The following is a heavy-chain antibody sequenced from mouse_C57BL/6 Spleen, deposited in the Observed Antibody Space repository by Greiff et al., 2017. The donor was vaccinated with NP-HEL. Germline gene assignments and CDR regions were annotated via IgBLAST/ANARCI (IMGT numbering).Heavy chain of an antibody. Sequence: QVQLKQSGAELVRPGASVTLSCKASGYTFTDYEMHWVKQTPVHGLEWIGAIDPETGGTAYNQKFKGKAILTADKSSSTAYMELRSLTSEDSAVYYCTRPYLLLREFAYWGQGTLVTVSA. J-gene: IGHJ3*01. V-gene: IGHV1-15*01. D-gene: IGHD1-1*01. CDR1: GYTFTDYE. CDR2: IDPETGGT. CDR3: TRPYLLLREFAY.